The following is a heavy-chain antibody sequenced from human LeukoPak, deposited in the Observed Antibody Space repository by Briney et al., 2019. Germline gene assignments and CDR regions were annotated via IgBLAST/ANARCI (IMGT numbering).Heavy chain of an antibody. CDR3: ATASGSWYRYYFDS. V-gene: IGHV3-48*03. Sequence: GGSLRLSCAASGLTFSSYEMNWVRQAPGKGLEWISYISSASDMIYYAESVKGRFTISRDNAKNSLYLQMNSLRAEDTAVYYCATASGSWYRYYFDSWGQGILVTVSS. J-gene: IGHJ4*02. D-gene: IGHD6-13*01. CDR2: ISSASDMI. CDR1: GLTFSSYE.